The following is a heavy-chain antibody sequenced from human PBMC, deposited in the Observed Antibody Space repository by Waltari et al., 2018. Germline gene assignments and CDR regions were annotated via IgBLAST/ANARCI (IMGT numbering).Heavy chain of an antibody. Sequence: EVQLVESGGGLVQPGGSLRLSCAASGFTFSSYAMSWVRQAPGTGLEWVSAISGSGGSTYYADSVKGRFTISRDNSKNTLYLQMNSLRAEDTAVYYCATQDAEYYYDSSGYPPDNYWGQGTLVTVSS. CDR3: ATQDAEYYYDSSGYPPDNY. CDR1: GFTFSSYA. D-gene: IGHD3-22*01. CDR2: ISGSGGST. V-gene: IGHV3-23*04. J-gene: IGHJ4*02.